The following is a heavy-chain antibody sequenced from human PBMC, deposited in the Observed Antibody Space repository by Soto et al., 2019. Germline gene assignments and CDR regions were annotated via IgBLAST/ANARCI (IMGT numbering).Heavy chain of an antibody. J-gene: IGHJ4*02. CDR1: GGTFSSYA. Sequence: SVKVSCKASGGTFSSYAISWVRQAPGQGLEWMGGIIPIFGTANYAQKLQGRVTMTTDTSTSTAYMELRSLRSDDTAVYYCARKAGGTRAYRYWGQGTLVTVSS. CDR3: ARKAGGTRAYRY. V-gene: IGHV1-69*05. D-gene: IGHD2-2*01. CDR2: IIPIFGTA.